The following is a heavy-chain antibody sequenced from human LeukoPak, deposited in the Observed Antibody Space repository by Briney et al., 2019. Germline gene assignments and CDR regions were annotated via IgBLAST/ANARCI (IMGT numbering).Heavy chain of an antibody. J-gene: IGHJ4*02. CDR3: ATCSSLYFDY. D-gene: IGHD2-15*01. CDR1: GFTFSSYG. CDR2: IWYDGSNK. V-gene: IGHV3-33*01. Sequence: PGRSLRLSCAASGFTFSSYGMPWVRQAPGKGLEWVAVIWYDGSNKYYADSVKGRFTISRDNSKNTLYLQMNSLRAEDTAVYYCATCSSLYFDYWGQGTLVTVSS.